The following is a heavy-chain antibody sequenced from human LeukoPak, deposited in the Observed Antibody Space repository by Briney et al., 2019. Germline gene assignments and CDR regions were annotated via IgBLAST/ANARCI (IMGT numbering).Heavy chain of an antibody. V-gene: IGHV3-23*01. Sequence: GGSLRLSCAVSGFTFSSYAMSWVRQAPGEGLERVSGISGSGGSIYYADSVKGRFTISRDNSKNTVYLQMNSLRAEDTAMYYCARDWVAGVPFDAFDIWGQGTMVSVSS. CDR3: ARDWVAGVPFDAFDI. CDR2: ISGSGGSI. D-gene: IGHD3-10*01. CDR1: GFTFSSYA. J-gene: IGHJ3*02.